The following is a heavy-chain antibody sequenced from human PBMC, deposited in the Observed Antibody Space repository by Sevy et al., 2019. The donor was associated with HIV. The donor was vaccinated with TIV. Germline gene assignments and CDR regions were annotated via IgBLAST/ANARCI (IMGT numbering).Heavy chain of an antibody. D-gene: IGHD5-12*01. V-gene: IGHV4-59*01. CDR2: IHYSVST. J-gene: IGHJ5*02. CDR3: ARAPPVRSGDDSLNWFDP. Sequence: SETLSLTCSVSGGPISSYYWSWIRQPPGKRLEWIGYIHYSVSTNYNPSLNSRLTISVDTSKIQFSLRLTSVTAADTAVYYCARAPPVRSGDDSLNWFDPWGQGILVTVSS. CDR1: GGPISSYY.